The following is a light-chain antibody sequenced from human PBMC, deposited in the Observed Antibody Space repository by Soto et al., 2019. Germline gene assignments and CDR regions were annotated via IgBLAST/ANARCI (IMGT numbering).Light chain of an antibody. CDR3: CSYTTSSTYV. CDR2: EVN. V-gene: IGLV2-18*02. CDR1: SSDVGNYNR. Sequence: QSALTQPPSVSGSPGQSVAISCTGTSSDVGNYNRVSWYQQPPGTAPKLMIYEVNNRTSGVPDRFSGSKSGNTASLTISGLQAEDEADYYCCSYTTSSTYVFGTGTKLTVL. J-gene: IGLJ1*01.